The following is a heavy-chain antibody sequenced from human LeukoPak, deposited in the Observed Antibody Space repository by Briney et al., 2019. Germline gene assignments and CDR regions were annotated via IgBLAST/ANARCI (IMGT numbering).Heavy chain of an antibody. CDR3: ARSLSRYSYGPFDY. J-gene: IGHJ4*02. V-gene: IGHV3-7*01. Sequence: GGSLRLSCEGSGFTFSNYWMGWVRQAPGKGLQWVANIKTDGSEKYYVDSVKGRFTISKDNAKNSLYLQMNSLRAEDTAVFYCARSLSRYSYGPFDYWGQGTLVTVSS. CDR1: GFTFSNYW. CDR2: IKTDGSEK. D-gene: IGHD5-18*01.